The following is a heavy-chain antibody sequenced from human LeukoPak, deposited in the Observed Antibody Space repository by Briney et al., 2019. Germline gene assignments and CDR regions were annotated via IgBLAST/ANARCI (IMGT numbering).Heavy chain of an antibody. J-gene: IGHJ4*02. CDR3: AISGDSSAYYSF. Sequence: SETLSLTCTVSGASIRSHHWTWIRQPPGKGLEWIGNVYYVGSTSYSPSLKSRVTISLDTSKNQFSLEMNSVTAADTAVYYCAISGDSSAYYSFWGQGILVTVSS. CDR1: GASIRSHH. D-gene: IGHD3-22*01. CDR2: VYYVGST. V-gene: IGHV4-59*11.